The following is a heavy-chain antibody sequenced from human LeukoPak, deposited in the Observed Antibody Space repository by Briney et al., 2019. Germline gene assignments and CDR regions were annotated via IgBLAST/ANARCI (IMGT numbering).Heavy chain of an antibody. CDR3: AISPGVMITFGGAPATDYFDY. Sequence: ASVKVSCKASGFTFTDYYMHWVRQAPGQGLEWMGWINPNSGGTNYAQKFQGRVTMTRDTSISTAYMEVSRLRSDDTAVYYCAISPGVMITFGGAPATDYFDYWGQGTLVTVSS. V-gene: IGHV1-2*02. D-gene: IGHD3-16*01. CDR2: INPNSGGT. J-gene: IGHJ4*02. CDR1: GFTFTDYY.